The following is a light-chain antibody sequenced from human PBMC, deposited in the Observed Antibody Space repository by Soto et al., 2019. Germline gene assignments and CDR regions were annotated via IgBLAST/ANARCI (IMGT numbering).Light chain of an antibody. CDR2: AAS. J-gene: IGKJ4*01. V-gene: IGKV1-17*01. CDR3: LQRDTYS. Sequence: DIQMTQSPSSLSASVGDRVNITCRASQDIRNDLDWYQQKPGKAPKRLIYAASSLQNGAPSRFSGSGSGTEFTLTNSSLQPEDFATYYCLQRDTYSVGGGTKVEIK. CDR1: QDIRND.